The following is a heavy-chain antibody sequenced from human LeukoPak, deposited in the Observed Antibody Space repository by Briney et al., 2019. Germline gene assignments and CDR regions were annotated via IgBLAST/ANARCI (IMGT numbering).Heavy chain of an antibody. CDR3: ARGHSSGFDY. V-gene: IGHV6-1*01. CDR1: GDSVSSNSAA. CDR2: TYYRSKWSD. J-gene: IGHJ4*02. Sequence: SQTLSLTCAISGDSVSSNSAAWNWIRQSPSRGLEWLGRTYYRSKWSDDYAVSVKSRITVYPDTSKNQFSLHLSAVTPEDTAVYYCARGHSSGFDYWGQGTLVTVSS. D-gene: IGHD5-18*01.